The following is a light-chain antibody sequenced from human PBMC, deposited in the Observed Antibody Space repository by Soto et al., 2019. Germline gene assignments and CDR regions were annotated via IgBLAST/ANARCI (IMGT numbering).Light chain of an antibody. V-gene: IGKV1-39*01. Sequence: DLQMTQSPSSLSASVGDRVTITCRASQSIRTYLNWYQQKPGKAPNLLIYGASSLQSGVPSRFSGSGSGTDFTLTISSLQPDDFATYYCQQSYSTPRTFGQGTKVEIK. CDR2: GAS. CDR3: QQSYSTPRT. J-gene: IGKJ1*01. CDR1: QSIRTY.